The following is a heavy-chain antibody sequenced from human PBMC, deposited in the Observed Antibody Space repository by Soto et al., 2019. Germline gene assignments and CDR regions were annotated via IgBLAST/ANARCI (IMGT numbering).Heavy chain of an antibody. J-gene: IGHJ6*02. CDR1: GGSISSGGYY. D-gene: IGHD4-17*01. CDR3: AASCVAYGGFNYYGMDV. Sequence: SETLFLTCTVSGGSISSGGYYWYWIRQHPGKGLEWIGYIYYSGTTYYNPSLKSRVTISVDPSKNQFSLKLSSVTAADTAVYYCAASCVAYGGFNYYGMDVWGQGTTVTVS. V-gene: IGHV4-31*03. CDR2: IYYSGTT.